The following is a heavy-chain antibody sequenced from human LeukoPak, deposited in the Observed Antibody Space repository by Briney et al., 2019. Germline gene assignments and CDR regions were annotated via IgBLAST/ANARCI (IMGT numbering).Heavy chain of an antibody. Sequence: SAKVSSKASGGTFSSYAISWVRQAPGQGLEWMGRIIPILGIANYAQKFQGRVTITADKSTSTAYMELSSLRSKDTAVYYCARNPPGAGGVMGYWGQGTLVTVSS. J-gene: IGHJ4*02. CDR2: IIPILGIA. D-gene: IGHD3-16*01. V-gene: IGHV1-69*04. CDR3: ARNPPGAGGVMGY. CDR1: GGTFSSYA.